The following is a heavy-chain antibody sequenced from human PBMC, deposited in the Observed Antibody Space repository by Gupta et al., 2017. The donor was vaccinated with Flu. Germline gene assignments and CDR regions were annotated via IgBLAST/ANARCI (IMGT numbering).Heavy chain of an antibody. V-gene: IGHV3-11*05. CDR2: ISSSSSYT. J-gene: IGHJ6*02. Sequence: QVQLVESGGGLVKPGGSLRLSCAASGFTFSDYYMSWIRQAPGKGLEWVSYISSSSSYTNYADSVKGRFTISRDNAKNSLYLQMNSLRAEDTAVYYCARDTTHQFSGLATGLVLVAYYYYGMDVWGQGTTVTVSS. D-gene: IGHD2-8*02. CDR1: GFTFSDYY. CDR3: ARDTTHQFSGLATGLVLVAYYYYGMDV.